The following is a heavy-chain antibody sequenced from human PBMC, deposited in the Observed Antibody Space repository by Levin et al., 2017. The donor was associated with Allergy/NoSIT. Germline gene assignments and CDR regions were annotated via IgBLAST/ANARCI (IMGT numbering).Heavy chain of an antibody. CDR2: ITSNTDGGTT. Sequence: LSLTCAASGITFSNAWMSWARQAPGKGLEWVGRITSNTDGGTTEYAAPVKGRFSIPRDDSKNTLYLQMNSLKTEDTAIYFCTTYSSSWYYFDYWGQGTLVTVSS. D-gene: IGHD6-13*01. CDR1: GITFSNAW. CDR3: TTYSSSWYYFDY. V-gene: IGHV3-15*01. J-gene: IGHJ4*02.